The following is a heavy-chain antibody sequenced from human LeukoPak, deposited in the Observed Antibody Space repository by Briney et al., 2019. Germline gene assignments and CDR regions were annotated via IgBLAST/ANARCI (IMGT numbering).Heavy chain of an antibody. Sequence: GGSLRLSCAGSGFTFSSYSMNWVRQAPGKGLEWVSSISSSSSYIYYADSVKGRFTISRDNAKNSLYLQMNSLRAEDTAVYYCARGGPYYDILTGYSDYWGQGTLVTVSS. CDR2: ISSSSSYI. CDR3: ARGGPYYDILTGYSDY. V-gene: IGHV3-21*01. J-gene: IGHJ4*02. D-gene: IGHD3-9*01. CDR1: GFTFSSYS.